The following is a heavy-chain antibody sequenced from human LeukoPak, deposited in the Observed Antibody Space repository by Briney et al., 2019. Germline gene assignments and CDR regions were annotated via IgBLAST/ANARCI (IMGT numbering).Heavy chain of an antibody. Sequence: PGGSLRLSCAASGFTFSSYAMHWVRQAPGKGLEWVAVISYDGSNKYYAGSVKGRFTISRDNSKNTLYLQMNSLRAEDTAVYYCAREAKGVDDYWGQGTLVTVSS. J-gene: IGHJ4*02. V-gene: IGHV3-30-3*01. CDR3: AREAKGVDDY. CDR1: GFTFSSYA. CDR2: ISYDGSNK. D-gene: IGHD1-26*01.